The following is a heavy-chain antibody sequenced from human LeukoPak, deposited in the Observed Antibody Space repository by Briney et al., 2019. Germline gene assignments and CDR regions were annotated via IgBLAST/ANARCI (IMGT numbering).Heavy chain of an antibody. CDR2: ISSSRSYT. D-gene: IGHD3-22*01. CDR3: ARVRGYYDSSGPRDY. V-gene: IGHV3-11*05. J-gene: IGHJ4*02. CDR1: GFTFSDYY. Sequence: AGSLRLSCAASGFTFSDYYMSWIRQAPGKGREWVSYISSSRSYTNSADSVKGRFTISRDNAKNSLNLHMNSLRAEDTAVYYCARVRGYYDSSGPRDYWGQGTLVTVSS.